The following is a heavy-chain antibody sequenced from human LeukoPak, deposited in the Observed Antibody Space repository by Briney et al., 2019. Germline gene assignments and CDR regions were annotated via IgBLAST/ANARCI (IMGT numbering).Heavy chain of an antibody. CDR2: IYYSGST. CDR3: AREGEYYSESGNLVDASDV. J-gene: IGHJ3*01. V-gene: IGHV4-39*07. CDR1: GGSISSSSYY. Sequence: SETLSLTCTVSGGSISSSSYYWGWIRQPPGKGLEWIGNIYYSGSTYYNSSLKSRVTISVDTSKNQFSLKLSSVTAADTAVYYCAREGEYYSESGNLVDASDVWGQGTMVTVSA. D-gene: IGHD3-10*01.